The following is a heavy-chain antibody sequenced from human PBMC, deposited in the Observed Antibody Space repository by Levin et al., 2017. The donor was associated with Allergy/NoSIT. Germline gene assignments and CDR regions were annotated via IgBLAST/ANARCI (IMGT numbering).Heavy chain of an antibody. Sequence: GESLKISCKGSGYSFTSYWIGWVRQMPGKGLEWMGIIYPGDSDTRYSPSFQGQVTISADKSISTAYLQWSSLKASDTAMYYCARNKPSLYYGSGDASYYYYYYGMDVWGQGTTVTVSS. CDR2: IYPGDSDT. V-gene: IGHV5-51*01. CDR3: ARNKPSLYYGSGDASYYYYYYGMDV. J-gene: IGHJ6*02. CDR1: GYSFTSYW. D-gene: IGHD3-10*01.